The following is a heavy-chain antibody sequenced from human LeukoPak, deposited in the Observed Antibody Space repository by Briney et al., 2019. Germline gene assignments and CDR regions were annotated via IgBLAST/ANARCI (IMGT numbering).Heavy chain of an antibody. J-gene: IGHJ5*02. CDR2: IRYDGSNK. Sequence: PGGSLRLSCATSAFTFSGYGMHWVRQAPGKGLEWVAFIRYDGSNKYYADSVKGRFTISRDNSKNTLNLQMNRLTTEDTAFYFCAKGLDGYNYGAAGSWGQGTLVTVSS. CDR3: AKGLDGYNYGAAGS. D-gene: IGHD5-24*01. V-gene: IGHV3-30*02. CDR1: AFTFSGYG.